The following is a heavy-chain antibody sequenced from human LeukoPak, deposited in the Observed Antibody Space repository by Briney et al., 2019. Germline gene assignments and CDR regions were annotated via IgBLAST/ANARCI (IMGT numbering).Heavy chain of an antibody. V-gene: IGHV1-69*06. Sequence: SVKVSCKASGGTFSSYAISWVRQAPGQGLEWMGGIIPIFGTANYAQKFQGRVTITADKSTSTAYMELSSLRSEDTAVYYCARVLLWFGELGEFDYWGQGTLVTVSS. CDR3: ARVLLWFGELGEFDY. J-gene: IGHJ4*02. D-gene: IGHD3-10*01. CDR2: IIPIFGTA. CDR1: GGTFSSYA.